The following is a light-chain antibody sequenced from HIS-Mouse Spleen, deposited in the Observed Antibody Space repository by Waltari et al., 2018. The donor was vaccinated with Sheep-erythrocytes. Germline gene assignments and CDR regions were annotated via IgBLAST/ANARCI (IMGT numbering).Light chain of an antibody. CDR2: SNN. Sequence: QSVLTQPPSASGTPWQRVTISCSGSSSNIGSNTVNWYQQLPGTAPKLLIYSNNPRPSGVPVRFSGSKSGTSASLAISGLQSEDEADYYCAAWDDSLNGWVFGGGTKLTVL. V-gene: IGLV1-44*01. CDR3: AAWDDSLNGWV. J-gene: IGLJ3*02. CDR1: SSNIGSNT.